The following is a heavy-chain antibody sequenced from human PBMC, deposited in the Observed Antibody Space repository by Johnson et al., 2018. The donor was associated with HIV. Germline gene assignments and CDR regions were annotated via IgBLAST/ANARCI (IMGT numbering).Heavy chain of an antibody. D-gene: IGHD6-19*01. CDR3: ASLGYTSGWIVSDDGFDV. Sequence: VQLVESGGGVVQPGRSLRLSCAASGFTVSSNYMNWVRQAPGKGLEWVSVIYSGGSTYYTESLKGRITISRDNSMNTLYLQMNSLRPEDTAVYYCASLGYTSGWIVSDDGFDVWGQGTLVTVSS. CDR1: GFTVSSNY. J-gene: IGHJ3*01. CDR2: IYSGGST. V-gene: IGHV3-66*02.